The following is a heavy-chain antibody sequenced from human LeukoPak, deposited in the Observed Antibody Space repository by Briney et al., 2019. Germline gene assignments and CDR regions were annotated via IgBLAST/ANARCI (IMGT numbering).Heavy chain of an antibody. J-gene: IGHJ4*02. CDR1: GSTFSSYA. Sequence: PGRSLRLSCAASGSTFSSYAMHWVRQAPGKGLEWVAVISYDGSNKYYADSVKGRFTISRDNSKNTLYLQMNSLGAEDTAVYYCARVALRGIAAAPADYWGQGTLVTVSS. V-gene: IGHV3-30-3*01. CDR3: ARVALRGIAAAPADY. D-gene: IGHD6-13*01. CDR2: ISYDGSNK.